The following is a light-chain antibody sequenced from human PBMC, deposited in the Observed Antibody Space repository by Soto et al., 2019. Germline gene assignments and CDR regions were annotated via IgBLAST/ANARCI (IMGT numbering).Light chain of an antibody. Sequence: DIVMTQSPDSLAVSLGERATIHCMSSHSVLNTSNNKTYLAWYQQKPGLPPKLLIYWASTREVGVPDRFRGSGSGTDFTLSINTPQAEDAAVYFCQQYYSPPLSFVGGTHVEIK. CDR3: QQYYSPPLS. CDR2: WAS. CDR1: HSVLNTSNNKTY. V-gene: IGKV4-1*01. J-gene: IGKJ4*01.